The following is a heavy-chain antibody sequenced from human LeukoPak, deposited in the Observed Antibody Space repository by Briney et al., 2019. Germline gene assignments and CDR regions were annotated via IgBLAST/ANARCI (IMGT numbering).Heavy chain of an antibody. CDR3: ARDPAYGALDY. V-gene: IGHV3-7*01. D-gene: IGHD4-17*01. CDR2: INQDGNTK. J-gene: IGHJ4*02. Sequence: GGSLRLSCAASGFTFSDSWMTWVRQAPGRGLEWVADINQDGNTKSYMDSVEGRFTISRDNARNAMYLQMSSRRAEDTAVYYCARDPAYGALDYWGQGTLVTVSS. CDR1: GFTFSDSW.